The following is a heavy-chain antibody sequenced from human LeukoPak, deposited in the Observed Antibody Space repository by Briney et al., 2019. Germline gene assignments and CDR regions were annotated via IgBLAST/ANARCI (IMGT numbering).Heavy chain of an antibody. CDR1: GFTFSSYS. Sequence: GGSLRLSCAASGFTFSSYSMNWVRQAPGKGLEWVSSISSSSSYIYYADSVKGRFTISRENAKNSLYLQMNSLRAEDTAVYYCARDGNYYDSSGYLKFDPWGQGTLVTVSS. V-gene: IGHV3-21*01. CDR2: ISSSSSYI. J-gene: IGHJ5*02. D-gene: IGHD3-22*01. CDR3: ARDGNYYDSSGYLKFDP.